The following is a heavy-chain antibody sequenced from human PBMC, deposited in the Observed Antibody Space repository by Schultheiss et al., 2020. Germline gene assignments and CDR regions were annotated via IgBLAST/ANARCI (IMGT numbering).Heavy chain of an antibody. CDR1: GFTFSSYA. Sequence: GGSLRLSCAASGFTFSSYAMHWVRQAPGKGLEWVAVISYDGSNKYYADSVKGRFTISRDNSKNMLYVQMNSLRPEDTAVFYCGSPNTVPTINSDYWGQGALVTVSS. CDR2: ISYDGSNK. V-gene: IGHV3-30-3*01. D-gene: IGHD4-11*01. CDR3: GSPNTVPTINSDY. J-gene: IGHJ4*02.